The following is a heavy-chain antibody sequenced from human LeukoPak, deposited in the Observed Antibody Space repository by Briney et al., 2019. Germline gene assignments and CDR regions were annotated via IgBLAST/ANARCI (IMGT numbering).Heavy chain of an antibody. V-gene: IGHV6-1*01. Sequence: SQTLSLTCAISGDNVFSSSVAWNWIRQSPSRGLEWLGRTYYKSKWYNDYAVSVKSRITINLDTSKNQLSLHLNSVSPEDTAVYYCARDSGSWTVDYWGQGTLVTVSS. CDR2: TYYKSKWYN. CDR1: GDNVFSSSVA. CDR3: ARDSGSWTVDY. J-gene: IGHJ4*02. D-gene: IGHD6-13*01.